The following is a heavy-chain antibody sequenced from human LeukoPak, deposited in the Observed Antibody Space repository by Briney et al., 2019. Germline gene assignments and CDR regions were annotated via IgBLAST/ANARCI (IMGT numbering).Heavy chain of an antibody. J-gene: IGHJ4*02. D-gene: IGHD3-22*01. CDR3: ARDQLYYYDSSGYYWGNDY. CDR2: ISAYNGNT. Sequence: GASVKVSCKASGYTFTSYGISWVRQAPGQGLEWMGWISAYNGNTNYAQKLQGRVTMTTDTSTSTAYMELRSLRSDDTAVYYCARDQLYYYDSSGYYWGNDYWGQGTLVTVSS. V-gene: IGHV1-18*01. CDR1: GYTFTSYG.